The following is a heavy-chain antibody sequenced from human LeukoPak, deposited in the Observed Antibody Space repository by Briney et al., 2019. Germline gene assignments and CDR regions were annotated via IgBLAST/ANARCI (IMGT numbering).Heavy chain of an antibody. CDR3: ARVGFWSGYSSGY. CDR1: GGSFSGYY. J-gene: IGHJ4*02. V-gene: IGHV4-34*01. D-gene: IGHD3-3*01. CDR2: INHSGST. Sequence: SETLSLTCAVYGGSFSGYYWSWIRQPLGKGLEWIGEINHSGSTNYNPSLKSRVTISVDTSKNQFSLKLSSVTAADTAVYYCARVGFWSGYSSGYWGQGTLVTVSS.